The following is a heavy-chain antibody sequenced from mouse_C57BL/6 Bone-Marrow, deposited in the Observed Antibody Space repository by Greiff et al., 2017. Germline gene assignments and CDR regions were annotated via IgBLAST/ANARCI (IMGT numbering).Heavy chain of an antibody. J-gene: IGHJ2*01. CDR2: IHPNSGST. CDR1: GYTFTSYW. V-gene: IGHV1-64*01. Sequence: QVQLQQPGAELVKPGASVKLSCKASGYTFTSYWMHWVKQRPGQGLEWIGMIHPNSGSTNYNEKFKSKAKLTVDKSSSTAYMQLSSLTSEDSAVYYCARNFLYYFDYWGQGTTLTVSS. CDR3: ARNFLYYFDY.